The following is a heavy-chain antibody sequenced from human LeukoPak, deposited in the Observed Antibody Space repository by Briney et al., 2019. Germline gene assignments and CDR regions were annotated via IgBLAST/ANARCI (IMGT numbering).Heavy chain of an antibody. J-gene: IGHJ4*02. CDR2: LFFGGST. D-gene: IGHD3-22*01. V-gene: IGHV4-59*08. CDR1: GASISTYY. Sequence: SETLSLTCTVSGASISTYYWSWIRQPPGKGLEWIGYLFFGGSTNYNPSLKSRVTISVDTSKNQFSLKLSSVTAADTAVYYCARLGVGYYYDSSGYYAFDYWGQGTLVTVSS. CDR3: ARLGVGYYYDSSGYYAFDY.